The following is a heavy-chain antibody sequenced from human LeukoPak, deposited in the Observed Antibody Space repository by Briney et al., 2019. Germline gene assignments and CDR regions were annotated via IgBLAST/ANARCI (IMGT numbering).Heavy chain of an antibody. J-gene: IGHJ5*02. CDR2: INPSSGST. D-gene: IGHD6-19*01. CDR3: ASKDSSGWYEEA. CDR1: GYTFTSYY. Sequence: GASVKVSCKASGYTFTSYYMHWVRQAPGQGLEWMGIINPSSGSTSYAQKFQGRVTMTRDTSTSTVYMELSSLRSEDTAVYYCASKDSSGWYEEAWGQGTLVTVSS. V-gene: IGHV1-46*01.